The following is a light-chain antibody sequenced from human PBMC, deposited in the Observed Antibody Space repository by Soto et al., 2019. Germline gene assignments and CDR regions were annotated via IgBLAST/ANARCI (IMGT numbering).Light chain of an antibody. CDR2: AAS. CDR3: QQYNIWRT. Sequence: EIVMTQSPATLSVSPGERATLSCRASQSVSSKLAWYQQKPGQAPRLLIYAASTRATGIPARFSGSGSGTEFTVTISSLQSEDFAIYYCQQYNIWRTFGQGTDVEIK. CDR1: QSVSSK. V-gene: IGKV3D-15*01. J-gene: IGKJ1*01.